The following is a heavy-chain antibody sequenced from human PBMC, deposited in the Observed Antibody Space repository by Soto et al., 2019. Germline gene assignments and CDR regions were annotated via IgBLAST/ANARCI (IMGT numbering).Heavy chain of an antibody. D-gene: IGHD3-22*01. V-gene: IGHV5-51*01. CDR1: GYSFTSYW. J-gene: IGHJ5*02. Sequence: GESLKISCKGSGYSFTSYWIGWVRQMPGKGLEWMGIIYPGDSDTRYSPSFQGQVTISADKSISTAYLQWSSLKASDTAMYYCARLPYDSSGYYSWFDPWGQGTLVTVSS. CDR3: ARLPYDSSGYYSWFDP. CDR2: IYPGDSDT.